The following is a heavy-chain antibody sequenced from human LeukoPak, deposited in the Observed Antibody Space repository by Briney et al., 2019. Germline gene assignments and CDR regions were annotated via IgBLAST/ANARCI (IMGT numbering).Heavy chain of an antibody. V-gene: IGHV3-30*18. CDR2: MSYDGFNK. CDR1: GFTFSSYA. J-gene: IGHJ4*02. D-gene: IGHD5-18*01. CDR3: AKTKGYSYGYYFDY. Sequence: GASLRLSCAASGFTFSSYAMHWVRQSLGKGLEWVAVMSYDGFNKYYADSVKGRFTISRDNSKNTLYLQMNSLRAEDTAVYYCAKTKGYSYGYYFDYWGQGTLVTVSS.